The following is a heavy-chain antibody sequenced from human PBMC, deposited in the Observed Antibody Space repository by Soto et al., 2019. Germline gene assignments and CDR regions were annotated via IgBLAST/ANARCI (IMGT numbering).Heavy chain of an antibody. CDR3: TIGSWSGEVFDI. D-gene: IGHD2-21*01. CDR2: IIPMLGIS. CDR1: GGTFSTYS. V-gene: IGHV1-69*02. Sequence: QVQLVQSGAEVKKPGSAVKVSCKDSGGTFSTYSMFWVRQAPGQGLERMGRIIPMLGISNYAQKFQGRVTISAGKSAGTAYMELSSLRSGDTALYYCTIGSWSGEVFDIWGQGTMVTVSS. J-gene: IGHJ3*02.